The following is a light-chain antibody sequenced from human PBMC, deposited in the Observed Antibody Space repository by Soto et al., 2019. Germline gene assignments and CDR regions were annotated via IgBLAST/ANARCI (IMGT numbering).Light chain of an antibody. CDR1: HSDIGNYNY. CDR3: NSYREDHPRFYV. CDR2: DVA. J-gene: IGLJ1*01. V-gene: IGLV2-14*03. Sequence: QSVLTQPASVSGSPGQSITISCTGTHSDIGNYNYVSWYQHLPGKAPKLMIYDVASRPPGVSSRFSGSKSGNTPSLAISGLQAEDEADYYCNSYREDHPRFYVFGTGTKVTVL.